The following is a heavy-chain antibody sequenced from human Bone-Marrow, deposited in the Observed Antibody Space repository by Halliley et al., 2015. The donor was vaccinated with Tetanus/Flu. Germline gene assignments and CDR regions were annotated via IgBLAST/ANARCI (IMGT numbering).Heavy chain of an antibody. V-gene: IGHV3-30*18. Sequence: CAASGFRFRGYGMHWVRQAPGKGLEWVAVISNDGAHEYYADSVKGRFAISRDNSKDALFLQMDSLRTEDTAIYYCAKSPCTGDCYYFDHWGQGTLVTVS. CDR2: ISNDGAHE. CDR1: GFRFRGYG. D-gene: IGHD2-21*02. J-gene: IGHJ4*02. CDR3: AKSPCTGDCYYFDH.